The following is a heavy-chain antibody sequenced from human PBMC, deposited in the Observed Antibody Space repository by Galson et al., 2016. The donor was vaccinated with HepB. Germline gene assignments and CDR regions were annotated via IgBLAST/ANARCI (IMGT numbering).Heavy chain of an antibody. CDR1: GFSFSTYA. J-gene: IGHJ3*02. D-gene: IGHD2-2*01. CDR2: ISYDGSNK. V-gene: IGHV3-30-3*01. CDR3: ARGPDIVVVPAVLSNAFDI. Sequence: SLRLSCAASGFSFSTYAMHWVRQAPGKGLEWVAVISYDGSNKDYADSVKGRFTISRDNSKNALYLQMNSLRAEDTAMYYCARGPDIVVVPAVLSNAFDIWGQGTMCTVSS.